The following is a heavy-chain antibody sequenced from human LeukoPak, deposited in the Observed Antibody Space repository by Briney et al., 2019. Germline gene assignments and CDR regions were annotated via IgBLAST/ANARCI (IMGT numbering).Heavy chain of an antibody. D-gene: IGHD3-22*01. CDR3: AKDYYDSSAYDY. Sequence: PGGSLRLSCAASGFTFSSHWMHWVRQAPGKGLVWVSRINNDGSSTTYADSVKGRFTISRDNAKNSLYLQMNSLRAEDTAVYYRAKDYYDSSAYDYWGQGTLVTVSS. J-gene: IGHJ4*02. CDR2: INNDGSST. V-gene: IGHV3-74*01. CDR1: GFTFSSHW.